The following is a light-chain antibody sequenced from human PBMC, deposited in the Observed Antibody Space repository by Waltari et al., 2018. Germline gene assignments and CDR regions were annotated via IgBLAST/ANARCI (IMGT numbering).Light chain of an antibody. CDR2: MVS. CDR1: QSLVDRADGNTY. CDR3: MQRMEFPLT. V-gene: IGKV2-40*01. J-gene: IGKJ4*01. Sequence: VVLTQTPLSLPVTLGEPASISCTSSQSLVDRADGNTYLDWFLQKPGQSPQRLSFMVSPRASGVPDRFSGSGSGSDFTLQISRVEADDVGIYYCMQRMEFPLTFGGGTKVEIK.